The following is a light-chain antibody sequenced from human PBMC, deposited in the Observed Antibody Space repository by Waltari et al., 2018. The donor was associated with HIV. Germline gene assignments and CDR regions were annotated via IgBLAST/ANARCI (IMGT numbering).Light chain of an antibody. J-gene: IGLJ2*01. CDR2: DTN. Sequence: QSVLTQPPSVSGAPGQRVTISCTGSRSNTGAISDVHWYQQLPGAAPKLLIYDTNTRPSGVPDRFSGSKSGTSASLAIAGLQADDEAVYYCQTFDTSLSGFVVFGGGTKLTVL. V-gene: IGLV1-40*01. CDR3: QTFDTSLSGFVV. CDR1: RSNTGAISD.